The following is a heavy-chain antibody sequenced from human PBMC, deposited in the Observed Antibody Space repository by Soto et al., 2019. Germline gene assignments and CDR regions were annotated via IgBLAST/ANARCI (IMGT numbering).Heavy chain of an antibody. CDR1: GYSCTSYL. D-gene: IGHD3-10*01. V-gene: IGHV5-51*01. CDR3: ARRTYYYGSGSRGMAFDI. Sequence: GASLKISCECAGYSCTSYLSGVLRPIPRKGLEWMGIIYPGDSDTRYSPSFQGQVTIAANKSISTAYLPWSSLKASDTAMYYCARRTYYYGSGSRGMAFDIWGQGTMVTVSS. CDR2: IYPGDSDT. J-gene: IGHJ3*02.